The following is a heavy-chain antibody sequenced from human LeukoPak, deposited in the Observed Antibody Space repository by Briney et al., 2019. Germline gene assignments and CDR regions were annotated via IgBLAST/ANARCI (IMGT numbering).Heavy chain of an antibody. CDR1: GYTFTGYY. J-gene: IGHJ5*02. CDR3: ARGRYRQLAGSWFDP. V-gene: IGHV1-2*02. D-gene: IGHD6-6*01. Sequence: ASVKVSCKASGYTFTGYYMHWVRQAPGQGLEWMGWINPNSGGTNYAQKFQGRVTMTRDTSISTAYMELSRLRSDDTAVYYCARGRYRQLAGSWFDPWGQGTLVTVSS. CDR2: INPNSGGT.